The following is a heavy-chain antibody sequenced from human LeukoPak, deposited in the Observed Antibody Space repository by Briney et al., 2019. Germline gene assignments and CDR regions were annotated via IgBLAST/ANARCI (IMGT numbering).Heavy chain of an antibody. Sequence: PSETLSLTCTVSGGSISSGSYYWSWIRQPAGKGLEWIGRIYTSGSTNYNPPLKTRVTISVDTSKNQFSLKLSSVTAADTAVYYCARDAARVLWFGELLDYYYYYMDVWGKGTTVTISS. J-gene: IGHJ6*03. CDR2: IYTSGST. CDR1: GGSISSGSYY. V-gene: IGHV4-61*02. CDR3: ARDAARVLWFGELLDYYYYYMDV. D-gene: IGHD3-10*01.